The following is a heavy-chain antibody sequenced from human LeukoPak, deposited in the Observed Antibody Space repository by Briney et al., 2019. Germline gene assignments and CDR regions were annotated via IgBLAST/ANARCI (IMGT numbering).Heavy chain of an antibody. J-gene: IGHJ4*02. D-gene: IGHD6-13*01. Sequence: GASVKLSCKASGYTFTSYVIHWVRQAPGQRPEWMGWISAGNGNTKYSQKFQGRVTITRDTSASTAYMELSSLRSEDTAVYYCARAFSSSWYVFGYWGQGILVTVSS. CDR3: ARAFSSSWYVFGY. V-gene: IGHV1-3*01. CDR2: ISAGNGNT. CDR1: GYTFTSYV.